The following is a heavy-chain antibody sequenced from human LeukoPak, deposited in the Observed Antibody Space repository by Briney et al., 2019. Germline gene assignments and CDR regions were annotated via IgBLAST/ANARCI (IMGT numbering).Heavy chain of an antibody. V-gene: IGHV3-7*01. CDR2: IKQDGSEK. CDR1: GFTFSSYW. D-gene: IGHD3-16*02. J-gene: IGHJ4*02. Sequence: GGSLRLSCAASGFTFSSYWMSWVRQAPGKGLEWVANIKQDGSEKYYVDSVKGRFTISRDNAKNSLYLQMNSLRAEDTAVYYCARALSLRLGELSLYSYWGQGTLVTVSS. CDR3: ARALSLRLGELSLYSY.